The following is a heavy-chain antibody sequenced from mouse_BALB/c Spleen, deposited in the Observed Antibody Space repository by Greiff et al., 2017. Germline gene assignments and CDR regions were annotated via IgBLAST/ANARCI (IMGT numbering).Heavy chain of an antibody. CDR1: GFTFSSYA. CDR3: ATITTVVATPFAY. CDR2: ISSGGST. V-gene: IGHV5-6-5*01. D-gene: IGHD1-1*01. Sequence: EVKLVESGGGLVKPGGSLKLSCAASGFTFSSYAMSWVRQTPEKRLEWVASISSGGSTYYPDSVKGRFTISRDNARNILYLQMSSLRSEDTAMYYCATITTVVATPFAYWGQGTLVTVSA. J-gene: IGHJ3*01.